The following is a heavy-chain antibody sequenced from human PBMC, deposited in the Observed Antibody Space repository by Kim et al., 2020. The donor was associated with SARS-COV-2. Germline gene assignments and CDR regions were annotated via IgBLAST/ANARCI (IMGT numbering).Heavy chain of an antibody. J-gene: IGHJ4*02. CDR1: GFTFSTYI. D-gene: IGHD4-17*01. Sequence: GSLRLSCAASGFTFSTYIMNWVRQAPGKGLGWLSYISSSSTTIYYAGPVKGRFTISRDNAKNSLYLQKNSPRDEAPAVYFCRADYGEPSSFYFDYWGPG. V-gene: IGHV3-48*02. CDR3: RADYGEPSSFYFDY. CDR2: ISSSSTTI.